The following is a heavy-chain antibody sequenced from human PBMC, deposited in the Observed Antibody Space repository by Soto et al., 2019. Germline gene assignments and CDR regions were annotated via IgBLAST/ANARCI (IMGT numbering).Heavy chain of an antibody. V-gene: IGHV4-34*01. CDR2: INHSGST. D-gene: IGHD2-2*01. CDR1: GGSFSGYY. J-gene: IGHJ6*02. CDR3: ARAGPYCSSTSCRGYYYYYYGMDV. Sequence: SETLSLTCAVYGGSFSGYYWSWIRQPPGKGLEWIGEINHSGSTNYNPSLKSRVTISVDTSKNQFSLKLSSVTAADTAVYYCARAGPYCSSTSCRGYYYYYYGMDVWGQGTTVTVSS.